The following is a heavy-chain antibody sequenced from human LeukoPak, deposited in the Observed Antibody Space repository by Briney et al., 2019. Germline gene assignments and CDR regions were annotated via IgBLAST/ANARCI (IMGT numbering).Heavy chain of an antibody. CDR1: GFTFGSYG. J-gene: IGHJ5*02. CDR2: IRYDGSNQ. D-gene: IGHD3-22*01. Sequence: GGSLRLSCAASGFTFGSYGMHWVRQAPGKGLEWVTFIRYDGSNQYYVDSVKGRFTISRDNAKNTLNLQMNSLRAEDTAVYYCARDLGQYYDTSDNWFDPWGQGTLVTVSS. V-gene: IGHV3-30*02. CDR3: ARDLGQYYDTSDNWFDP.